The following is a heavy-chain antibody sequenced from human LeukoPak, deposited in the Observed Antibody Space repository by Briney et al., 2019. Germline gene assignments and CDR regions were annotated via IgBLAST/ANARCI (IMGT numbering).Heavy chain of an antibody. CDR2: IKQDGSEK. CDR1: GFTFSSYW. J-gene: IGHJ4*02. CDR3: ARDPSGSLPTGDY. V-gene: IGHV3-7*01. Sequence: GGSLRLSCAASGFTFSSYWMSWVRQAPGKGLEWVANIKQDGSEKYYVDSVKGRFTISRDNAKNSLCLQMNSLRAEDTAVYYCARDPSGSLPTGDYWGQGTLVTVSS. D-gene: IGHD3-10*01.